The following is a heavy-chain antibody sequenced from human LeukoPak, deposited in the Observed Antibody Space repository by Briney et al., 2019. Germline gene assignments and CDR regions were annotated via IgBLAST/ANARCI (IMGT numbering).Heavy chain of an antibody. D-gene: IGHD5-18*01. J-gene: IGHJ5*02. CDR2: INHSGST. V-gene: IGHV4-34*01. CDR1: GGSFSGYY. Sequence: SETLSLTCAVCGGSFSGYYWSWIRQPPGKGLEWIGEINHSGSTNYNPSLKSRVTISVDTSKNQFSPKLSSVTAADTAVYYCASRQLWLRRGWFDPWGQGTLVTVSS. CDR3: ASRQLWLRRGWFDP.